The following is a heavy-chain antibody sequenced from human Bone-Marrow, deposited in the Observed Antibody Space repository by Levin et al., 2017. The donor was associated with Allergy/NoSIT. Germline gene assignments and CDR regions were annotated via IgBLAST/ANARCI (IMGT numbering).Heavy chain of an antibody. V-gene: IGHV1-69*13. D-gene: IGHD4-11*01. CDR3: ARGPMTTVTNYYYYYMDV. Sequence: SVKVSCKASGGTFSSYAISWVRQAPGQGLEWMGGIIPIFGTANYAQKFQGRVTITADESTSTAYMELSSLRSEDTAVYYCARGPMTTVTNYYYYYMDVWGKGTTVTVSS. CDR1: GGTFSSYA. J-gene: IGHJ6*03. CDR2: IIPIFGTA.